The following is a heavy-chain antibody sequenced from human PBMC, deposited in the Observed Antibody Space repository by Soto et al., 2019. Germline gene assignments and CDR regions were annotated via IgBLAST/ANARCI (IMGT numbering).Heavy chain of an antibody. CDR1: GGSFSGYY. CDR3: ARVPLGWKPFDY. CDR2: INHSGST. J-gene: IGHJ4*02. Sequence: SETLSLTCAVYGGSFSGYYWSWIRQPPGKGLEWIGEINHSGSTNYNPSLKSRVTISVDTSKNQFSLKLSSVTAADTAVYYCARVPLGWKPFDYWGQGTLVTVPQ. D-gene: IGHD1-1*01. V-gene: IGHV4-34*01.